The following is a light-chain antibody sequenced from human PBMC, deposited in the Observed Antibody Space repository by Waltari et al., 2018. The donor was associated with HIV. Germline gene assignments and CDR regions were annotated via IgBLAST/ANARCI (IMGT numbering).Light chain of an antibody. CDR2: VNN. J-gene: IGLJ2*01. CDR1: SSNIGAADD. V-gene: IGLV1-40*01. CDR3: QSYDRTFPSWGL. Sequence: QSGLTQPPSVSGAPGQRVTISCTGSSSNIGAADDVHWYQQLPGTAPKLLIYVNNRRSTGDPDRSSGSKAGTSASLAITGLQADDEADYYCQSYDRTFPSWGLFGGGTKLTVL.